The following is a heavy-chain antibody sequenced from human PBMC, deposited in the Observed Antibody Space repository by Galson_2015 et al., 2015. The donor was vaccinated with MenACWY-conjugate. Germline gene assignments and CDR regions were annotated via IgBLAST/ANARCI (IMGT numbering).Heavy chain of an antibody. CDR1: GYSFTTYW. V-gene: IGHV5-51*01. CDR3: ERPPQGWPWMDF. CDR2: ISPGDSHT. J-gene: IGHJ6*02. Sequence: QSGAEVKKPGESLKISCMGSGYSFTTYWIAWVRQMPGKGLEWMGLISPGDSHTRYNPAFQGRVTISANKSINTAYLQWNSLKASDTAMYFCERPPQGWPWMDFWGQGTPVTVSS.